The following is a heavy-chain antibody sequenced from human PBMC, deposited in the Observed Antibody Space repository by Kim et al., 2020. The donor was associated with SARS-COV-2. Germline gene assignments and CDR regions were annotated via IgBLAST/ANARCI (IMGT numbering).Heavy chain of an antibody. J-gene: IGHJ4*01. D-gene: IGHD5-18*01. V-gene: IGHV3-30*18. CDR3: AKDRSSNGYVEYFFDY. CDR1: GFAFYDFG. CDR2: ISHDGRNK. Sequence: GGSLRLSCEASGFAFYDFGMHWVRHTPGKGLEWVAFISHDGRNKNYAESVKGRFTISRDNSKKILYVQMNSLRGEDTATYYCAKDRSSNGYVEYFFDYWG.